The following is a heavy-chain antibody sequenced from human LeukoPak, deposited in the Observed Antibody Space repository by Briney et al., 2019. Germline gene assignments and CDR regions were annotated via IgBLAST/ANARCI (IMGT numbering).Heavy chain of an antibody. CDR2: IRTQFDNDAT. J-gene: IGHJ4*02. CDR1: GFTFSGSA. Sequence: GGSLRLSCAASGFTFSGSAMHWIRQASGKGLEWLGRIRTQFDNDATLYGASVKGRFTISRDDSKNTAYLQMNSLKTEDTAVYYCAGDYNSLTDLNYWGQGTLVTVSS. CDR3: AGDYNSLTDLNY. D-gene: IGHD3-9*01. V-gene: IGHV3-73*01.